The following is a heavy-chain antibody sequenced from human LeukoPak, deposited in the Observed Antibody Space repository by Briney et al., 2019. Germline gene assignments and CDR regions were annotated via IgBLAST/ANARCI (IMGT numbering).Heavy chain of an antibody. Sequence: GGSLRLSCTASGFTFSDLYMGWIRQAPGKGLEWVSYISSSGSTIFYADSVKGRFTISRDNAKNSLYLQMNSLRAEDTAVYYCARDIAVAGTRYWGQGTLVTVSS. CDR3: ARDIAVAGTRY. D-gene: IGHD6-19*01. CDR1: GFTFSDLY. J-gene: IGHJ4*02. CDR2: ISSSGSTI. V-gene: IGHV3-11*04.